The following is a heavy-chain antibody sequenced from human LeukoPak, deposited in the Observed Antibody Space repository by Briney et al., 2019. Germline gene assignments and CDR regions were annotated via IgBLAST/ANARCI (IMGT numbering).Heavy chain of an antibody. CDR3: ARDAYDDASES. D-gene: IGHD3-3*01. Sequence: GGSLRLSCAASGFTFNNYAMNWVRQAPGKGLEWVSSISGGGETTYYADSAKGRFTISRDNSQNTLYLQMNSLRAEDTAVYYCARDAYDDASESWGQGTLVTVSS. CDR1: GFTFNNYA. V-gene: IGHV3-23*01. CDR2: ISGGGETT. J-gene: IGHJ5*02.